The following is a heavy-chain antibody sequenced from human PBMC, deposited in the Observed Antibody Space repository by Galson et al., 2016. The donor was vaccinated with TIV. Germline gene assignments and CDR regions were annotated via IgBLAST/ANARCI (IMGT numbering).Heavy chain of an antibody. CDR1: GGTFSTNA. CDR3: AREGIGTTSYYYGLDV. Sequence: SVKVSCKASGGTFSTNAINWVRQAPGQGLEWMGRIIPMFGSTTYAQKFQGRLTIIADISTSTNYMELVLSSLGSDDTAVYYCAREGIGTTSYYYGLDVWGQGTAVTVSS. D-gene: IGHD1-14*01. J-gene: IGHJ6*02. V-gene: IGHV1-69*06. CDR2: IIPMFGST.